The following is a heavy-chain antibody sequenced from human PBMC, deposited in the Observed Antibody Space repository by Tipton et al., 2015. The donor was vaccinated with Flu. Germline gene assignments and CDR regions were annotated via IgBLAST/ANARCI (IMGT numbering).Heavy chain of an antibody. CDR3: ARTSGYDPPDFDY. V-gene: IGHV3-7*01. J-gene: IGHJ4*02. CDR2: IKEDGSEK. Sequence: SLRLSCAASGFTFSSYWMSWVRQAPGKGLEWVANIKEDGSEKYYVDSVKGRFTISRDNAKNSLYLQMNSLRAEDTAVYYCARTSGYDPPDFDYWGQGTLVTVSS. D-gene: IGHD5-12*01. CDR1: GFTFSSYW.